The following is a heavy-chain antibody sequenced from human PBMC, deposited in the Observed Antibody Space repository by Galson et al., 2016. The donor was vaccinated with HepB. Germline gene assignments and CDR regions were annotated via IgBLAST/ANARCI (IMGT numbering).Heavy chain of an antibody. CDR2: FWNERDSE. Sequence: SLRLSCAASGFTFSTHGIHWVRQAPGKGLEWVAVFWNERDSEYYADSVKGRFTVSRDISKNTLYLEMNSLRAEDTAVYYCARERDRTTFFFDHWGQGSLVTVSS. J-gene: IGHJ4*02. CDR1: GFTFSTHG. CDR3: ARERDRTTFFFDH. V-gene: IGHV3-33*01. D-gene: IGHD2/OR15-2a*01.